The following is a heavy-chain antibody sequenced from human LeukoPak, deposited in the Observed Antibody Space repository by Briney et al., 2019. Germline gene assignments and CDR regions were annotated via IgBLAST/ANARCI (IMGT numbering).Heavy chain of an antibody. J-gene: IGHJ4*02. CDR2: ISWNSGSI. CDR1: GFTFDDYA. CDR3: AKDGYSYGTIDY. Sequence: PGRSLRLSCAASGFTFDDYAMHWVRQAPGKGLEWVSGISWNSGSIGYADSVKGRFTISRDNAKNSLYLQMNSLRAEDAALYYCAKDGYSYGTIDYWGQGTLVTVSS. D-gene: IGHD5-18*01. V-gene: IGHV3-9*01.